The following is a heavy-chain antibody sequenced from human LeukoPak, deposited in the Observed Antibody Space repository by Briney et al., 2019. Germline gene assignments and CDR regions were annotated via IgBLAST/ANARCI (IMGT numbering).Heavy chain of an antibody. V-gene: IGHV4-34*01. CDR2: INHSGST. Sequence: SETLSLTCAVYGGPFSGYYWSWIRQPPGKGLEWIGEINHSGSTNYNPSLKSRVTISVDTSKNQFSLKLSSVTAADTAVYYCARGSDLYYYDSSGQYDYWGQGTLVTVSS. CDR1: GGPFSGYY. J-gene: IGHJ4*02. CDR3: ARGSDLYYYDSSGQYDY. D-gene: IGHD3-22*01.